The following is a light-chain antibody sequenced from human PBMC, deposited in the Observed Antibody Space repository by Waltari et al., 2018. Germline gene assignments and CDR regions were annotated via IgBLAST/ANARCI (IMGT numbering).Light chain of an antibody. V-gene: IGLV2-14*03. CDR1: SSDVGAYNY. J-gene: IGLJ2*01. CDR3: SSHATTSVI. CDR2: DVS. Sequence: QSALTQPASVSGSPGQSITLSCTGTSSDVGAYNYVSWYQQHPGKVPELIIYDVSYRPSGVSNLFSGSKSGNTASLTISGLQAEDEADYYCSSHATTSVIFGGGTKLTVL.